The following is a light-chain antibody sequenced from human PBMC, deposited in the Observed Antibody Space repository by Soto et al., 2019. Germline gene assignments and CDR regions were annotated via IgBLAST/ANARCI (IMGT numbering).Light chain of an antibody. V-gene: IGKV3-20*01. CDR2: GAS. CDR1: QSVSDTY. Sequence: EIVLTQSPGTLSLSPGERATLSCRASQSVSDTYLAWYQQKPGQPPRLLIYGASNRATGIPDRFSGSGSGTDFTITVSRLEPEDFAVYYCQFGTLVWTFGQGTKVEIK. J-gene: IGKJ1*01. CDR3: QFGTLVWT.